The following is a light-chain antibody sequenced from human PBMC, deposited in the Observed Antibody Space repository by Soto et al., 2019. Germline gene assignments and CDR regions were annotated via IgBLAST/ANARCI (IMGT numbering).Light chain of an antibody. CDR1: QSVTSNY. V-gene: IGKV3-20*01. J-gene: IGKJ2*01. Sequence: EVVLTQSPDTLSLSPGERATLSCRASQSVTSNYLAWYQQKPGQAPRLLIYGASSRATGIPDGFSGSGSGTDFTLTISGLEPEDVAVYYCQQYGRSPLMYTFGQGTKLEIK. CDR2: GAS. CDR3: QQYGRSPLMYT.